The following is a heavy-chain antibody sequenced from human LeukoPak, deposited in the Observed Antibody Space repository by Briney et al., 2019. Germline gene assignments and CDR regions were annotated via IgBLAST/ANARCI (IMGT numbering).Heavy chain of an antibody. J-gene: IGHJ4*02. Sequence: GGSLRLSCAASGFTFSSYAMHWVRQAPGKGLEWVAVISYDGSNKYYADSVKGRFTIPRDNSKNTLYLQMNSLRADDTAVYYCAKETRGDGGQGPLVTVSS. CDR3: AKETRGD. V-gene: IGHV3-30-3*01. D-gene: IGHD3-16*01. CDR1: GFTFSSYA. CDR2: ISYDGSNK.